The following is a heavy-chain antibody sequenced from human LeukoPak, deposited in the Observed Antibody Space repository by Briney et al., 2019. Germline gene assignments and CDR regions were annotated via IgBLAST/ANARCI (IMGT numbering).Heavy chain of an antibody. J-gene: IGHJ5*02. D-gene: IGHD6-13*01. CDR3: ARVGSIAAAIGPFDP. CDR2: IYYSGST. CDR1: GGSISSYY. V-gene: IGHV4-59*01. Sequence: SATLSLTCTVSGGSISSYYWSWIRQPPGKGLEWIGYIYYSGSTNYNPSLKSRVTISVDTSKNQFSLKLSSVTAADTAVYYCARVGSIAAAIGPFDPWGQGTLVTVSS.